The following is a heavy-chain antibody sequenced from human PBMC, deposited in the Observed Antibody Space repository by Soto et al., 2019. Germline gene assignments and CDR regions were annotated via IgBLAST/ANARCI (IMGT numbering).Heavy chain of an antibody. CDR2: ISGSGGST. J-gene: IGHJ4*02. D-gene: IGHD6-13*01. CDR3: AKDQGSSWYEIGY. V-gene: IGHV3-23*01. CDR1: GFTFSNYA. Sequence: EVQLLESGGGLVQPGGSLRLSCAASGFTFSNYAVTWVRQAPGKGLEWVSTISGSGGSTYYAESVKGRFTISRDNSKNTLYLQMNSLRAEDTAVYYCAKDQGSSWYEIGYWGQGTLVTVSS.